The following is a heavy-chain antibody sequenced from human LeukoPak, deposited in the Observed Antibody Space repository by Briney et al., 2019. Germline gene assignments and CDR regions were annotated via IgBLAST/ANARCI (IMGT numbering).Heavy chain of an antibody. CDR2: IIPIFGTA. Sequence: SVKVSCKASGGTFSSYAISWVRQAPGQGLEWMGGIIPIFGTANYAQKFQGRVTITTDESTSTAYMELSSLRSEDTAVYYCARTMISYYSYYYYYMDVWGKGTTVTVSS. CDR3: ARTMISYYSYYYYYMDV. V-gene: IGHV1-69*05. CDR1: GGTFSSYA. D-gene: IGHD3-10*01. J-gene: IGHJ6*03.